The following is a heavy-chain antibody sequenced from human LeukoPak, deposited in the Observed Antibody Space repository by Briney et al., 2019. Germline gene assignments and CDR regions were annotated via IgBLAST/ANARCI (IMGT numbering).Heavy chain of an antibody. D-gene: IGHD4-11*01. J-gene: IGHJ5*02. Sequence: SETLSLTCTVSGGSISSYYWSWIRQPAGKGLEWIGRIYTSGSTNYNPSLKSRVTMSVDTSQNQFSLKLSSVTAADTAVYYCARGPPATVTRPNRGYNWFDPWGQGTLVTVSS. CDR3: ARGPPATVTRPNRGYNWFDP. V-gene: IGHV4-4*07. CDR1: GGSISSYY. CDR2: IYTSGST.